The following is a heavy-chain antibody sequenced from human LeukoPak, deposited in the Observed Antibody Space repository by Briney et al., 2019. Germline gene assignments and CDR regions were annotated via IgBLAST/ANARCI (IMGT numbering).Heavy chain of an antibody. CDR2: IYYSGST. Sequence: PSETLSLTCTVSGGSISSGGYYWTWIRQHPGKGLEWIGYIYYSGSTYYNPSLKSRLTMSVDTSKNQFSLKLSSVTAADTGVYYCARVADQNWYFDLWGRGTLVTVSS. CDR3: ARVADQNWYFDL. CDR1: GGSISSGGYY. J-gene: IGHJ2*01. V-gene: IGHV4-31*03.